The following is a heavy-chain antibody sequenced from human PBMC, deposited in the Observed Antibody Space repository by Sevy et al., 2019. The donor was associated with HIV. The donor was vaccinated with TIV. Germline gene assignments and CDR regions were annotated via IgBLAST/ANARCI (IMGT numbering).Heavy chain of an antibody. D-gene: IGHD1-7*01. CDR2: INWIGAAT. Sequence: GGSLRLSCAASGFTFDTYAMHWVRQAPGKGLEWVSGINWIGAATGYADSVRGRFTISRDNAKNSLFLNMNSLRPEDTAFYYCAKDMSRGGTGTGLDYWGQGTRVTVSS. CDR1: GFTFDTYA. J-gene: IGHJ4*02. CDR3: AKDMSRGGTGTGLDY. V-gene: IGHV3-9*01.